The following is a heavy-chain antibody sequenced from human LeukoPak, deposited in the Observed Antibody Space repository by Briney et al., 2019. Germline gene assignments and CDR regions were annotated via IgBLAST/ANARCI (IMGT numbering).Heavy chain of an antibody. CDR1: GYTFTGYY. Sequence: ASVKVSCKASGYTFTGYYMHWVRQAPGQGLEWMGWINPNSGGTNYAQKFQGRVTMTRDTSISTAYMELSRLRSEDTAAYYCARSAYDFWSGYYYYYMDVWGKGTTVTVSS. CDR3: ARSAYDFWSGYYYYYMDV. V-gene: IGHV1-2*02. CDR2: INPNSGGT. J-gene: IGHJ6*03. D-gene: IGHD3-3*01.